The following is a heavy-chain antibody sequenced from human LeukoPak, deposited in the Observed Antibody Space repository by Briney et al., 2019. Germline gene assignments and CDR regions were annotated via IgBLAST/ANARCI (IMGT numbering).Heavy chain of an antibody. CDR3: ARLISSGWYRSYGMDV. Sequence: GGSLRLSCAASGFTFSSYGMSWVRQAPGKGLEWVSANSGSGGSTYYADSVKGRFTISRDNAKNSLYLQMNSLRAEDTAVYYCARLISSGWYRSYGMDVWGQGTTVTVSS. V-gene: IGHV3-23*01. J-gene: IGHJ6*02. CDR2: NSGSGGST. D-gene: IGHD6-19*01. CDR1: GFTFSSYG.